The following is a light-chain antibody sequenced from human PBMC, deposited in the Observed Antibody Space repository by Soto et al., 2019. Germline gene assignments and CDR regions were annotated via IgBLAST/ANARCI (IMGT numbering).Light chain of an antibody. CDR3: QQRSNWPGT. V-gene: IGKV3-11*01. Sequence: EIVLTQSPATLSLSPGERANISCRASQSVTTYLAWYQQKPGQAPRLLIYDASDRATGIPARFSGSGSGTDFALTISSLEPEDFAVYYCQQRSNWPGTFGPGTKVDIK. CDR2: DAS. CDR1: QSVTTY. J-gene: IGKJ3*01.